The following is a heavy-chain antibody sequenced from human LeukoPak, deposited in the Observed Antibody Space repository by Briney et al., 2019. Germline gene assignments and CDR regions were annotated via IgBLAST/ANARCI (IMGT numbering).Heavy chain of an antibody. D-gene: IGHD6-13*01. CDR3: ARAAAGGPWGVGY. V-gene: IGHV1-18*01. J-gene: IGHJ4*02. CDR1: GYTFTDYG. Sequence: GASVKVSCKASGYTFTDYGISWVRQAPGQGLESMGWISAYSDNTNHARKLQGRVTMTTDKSTSTAYMELRSLRSDDTAVYYCARAAAGGPWGVGYWGQGTLVTVSS. CDR2: ISAYSDNT.